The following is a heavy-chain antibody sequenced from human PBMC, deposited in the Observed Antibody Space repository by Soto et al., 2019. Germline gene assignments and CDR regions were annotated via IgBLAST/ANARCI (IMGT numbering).Heavy chain of an antibody. V-gene: IGHV1-69*13. Sequence: ASVKVSCKASGGTFSSYAISWVRQAPGQGLEWMGGIVPIFGTANYAQKFQGRVTITADESTSTAYMELSSLRSEDTAVYYCARGVSGSYFNSWFDPWGQGTLVTVSS. CDR2: IVPIFGTA. D-gene: IGHD1-26*01. J-gene: IGHJ5*02. CDR3: ARGVSGSYFNSWFDP. CDR1: GGTFSSYA.